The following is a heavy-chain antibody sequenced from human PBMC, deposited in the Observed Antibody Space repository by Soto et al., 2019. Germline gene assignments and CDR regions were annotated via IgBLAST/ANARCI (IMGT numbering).Heavy chain of an antibody. D-gene: IGHD6-13*01. V-gene: IGHV3-30-3*01. Sequence: GGSLRLSCGASGFTFSSYAMHWVRQAPGKGLEWVAVISYDGSNKYYADSVKGRFTISRDNSKNTLYLQMNSLRAEDTAVYYCASIAAAAPKEPAFDIWGQGTMVTVSS. CDR1: GFTFSSYA. CDR2: ISYDGSNK. CDR3: ASIAAAAPKEPAFDI. J-gene: IGHJ3*02.